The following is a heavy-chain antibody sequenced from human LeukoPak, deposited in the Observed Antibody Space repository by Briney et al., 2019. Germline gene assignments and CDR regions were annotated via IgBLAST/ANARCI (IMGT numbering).Heavy chain of an antibody. CDR1: GFTFSSYG. CDR3: ARGSKRVVVVPAD. V-gene: IGHV3-33*01. D-gene: IGHD2-2*01. J-gene: IGHJ4*02. Sequence: GRSLRLSCAASGFTFSSYGMHWVRQAPGKGLEWVAVIWYDGSNKYYADSVKGRFTISRDNSKNTLYLQMNSLRAEDTAVYYCARGSKRVVVVPADWGQGTLVIVSS. CDR2: IWYDGSNK.